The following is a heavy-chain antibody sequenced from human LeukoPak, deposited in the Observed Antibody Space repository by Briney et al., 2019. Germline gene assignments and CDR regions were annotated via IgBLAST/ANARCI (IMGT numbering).Heavy chain of an antibody. CDR1: GYTFTSYY. CDR3: ARDNSVEDTAWWFDP. V-gene: IGHV1-46*01. D-gene: IGHD4-23*01. CDR2: INPSGGST. J-gene: IGHJ5*02. Sequence: VASVTVSCKASGYTFTSYYMHWVRQAPGQGLEWMGIINPSGGSTSYAQKFQGRVTMTRDMSTSTDYMELSSLRSEDTAVYYCARDNSVEDTAWWFDPWGQGTLVTVSS.